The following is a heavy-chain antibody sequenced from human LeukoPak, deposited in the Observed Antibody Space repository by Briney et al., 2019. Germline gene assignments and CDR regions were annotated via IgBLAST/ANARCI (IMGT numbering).Heavy chain of an antibody. J-gene: IGHJ3*02. CDR1: GFTFSSYG. V-gene: IGHV3-30*18. CDR3: AKAPGGAGDAFDI. D-gene: IGHD3-16*01. Sequence: PGGSLRLSCAASGFTFSSYGMHWVRQAPGKGLEWVAVISYDGSNKYYADAVKGRFTISRDNSKNTLYLQMNSLRAEDTAVYYCAKAPGGAGDAFDIWGQGTMVTVSS. CDR2: ISYDGSNK.